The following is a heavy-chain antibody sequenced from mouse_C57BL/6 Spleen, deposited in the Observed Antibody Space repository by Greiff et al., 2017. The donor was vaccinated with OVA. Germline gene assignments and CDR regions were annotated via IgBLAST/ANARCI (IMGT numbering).Heavy chain of an antibody. D-gene: IGHD1-1*01. CDR3: TREAYYGSSPFAY. Sequence: EVKLQESGTVLARPGASVKMSCKTSGYTFTSYWMHWVKQRPGQGLEWIGAIYPGNSDTSYNQKFKGKAKLTAVTSASSAYMELSSLTNEDSAVYYSTREAYYGSSPFAYWGQGTLVTVSA. J-gene: IGHJ3*01. CDR1: GYTFTSYW. V-gene: IGHV1-5*01. CDR2: IYPGNSDT.